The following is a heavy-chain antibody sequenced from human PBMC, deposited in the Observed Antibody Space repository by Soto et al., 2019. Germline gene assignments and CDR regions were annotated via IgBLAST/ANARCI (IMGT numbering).Heavy chain of an antibody. J-gene: IGHJ4*02. D-gene: IGHD2-2*01. V-gene: IGHV3-33*01. CDR2: VWFDGNNK. CDR1: GFTFRNYG. Sequence: QVQVVESGGGVVQPGRSLRLSCAASGFTFRNYGMHWVRQPPGKGLEWVAVVWFDGNNKYYVDSVKGRFTISRDNSKNTVYLHMNRLRAEDTAVYYCARESSVTALDYWGQGTLVTVSS. CDR3: ARESSVTALDY.